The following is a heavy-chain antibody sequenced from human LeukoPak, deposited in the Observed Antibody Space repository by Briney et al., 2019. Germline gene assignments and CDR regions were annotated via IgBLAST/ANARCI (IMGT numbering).Heavy chain of an antibody. J-gene: IGHJ4*02. CDR3: ARGRDFWSGYYYFDY. CDR2: IYYSGST. Sequence: PSETLSLTCTVSGGSISSGGYYRSWIRQHPGKGLEWIGYIYYSGSTYYNPSLKSRVTISVDTSKNQFSLKLSSVTAADTAVYYCARGRDFWSGYYYFDYWGQGTLVTVSS. CDR1: GGSISSGGYY. V-gene: IGHV4-31*03. D-gene: IGHD3-3*01.